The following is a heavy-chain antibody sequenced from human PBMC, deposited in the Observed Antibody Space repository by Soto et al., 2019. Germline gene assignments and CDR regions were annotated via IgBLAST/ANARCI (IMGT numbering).Heavy chain of an antibody. Sequence: SQTLSLTCAISGDSVSSNSAAWNLIRQSPSRGLEWLGRTYYRSKWYNDYAVSVKSRITINPDTSKNQFSLQLNSVTPEDTAVYYCARAFLEWLPYFDYWGQGTLVTVYS. CDR3: ARAFLEWLPYFDY. V-gene: IGHV6-1*01. CDR1: GDSVSSNSAA. CDR2: TYYRSKWYN. J-gene: IGHJ4*02. D-gene: IGHD3-3*01.